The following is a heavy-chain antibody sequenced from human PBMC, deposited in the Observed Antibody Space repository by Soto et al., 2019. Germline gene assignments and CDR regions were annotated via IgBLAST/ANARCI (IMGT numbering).Heavy chain of an antibody. D-gene: IGHD6-13*01. V-gene: IGHV3-64*01. CDR3: ARAGYSSSWYGRYYYYGMDV. Sequence: GGSQRLSYAASGFTFSSYAMHWVRQAPGKGLEYVSAISSNGGSTYYANSVKGRFTISRDNSKNTLYLQMGSLRAEDMAVYYCARAGYSSSWYGRYYYYGMDVWGQGTTVTVSS. CDR1: GFTFSSYA. CDR2: ISSNGGST. J-gene: IGHJ6*02.